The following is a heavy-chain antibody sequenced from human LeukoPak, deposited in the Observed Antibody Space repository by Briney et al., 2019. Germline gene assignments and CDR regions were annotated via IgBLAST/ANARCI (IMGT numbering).Heavy chain of an antibody. CDR1: GYIFTNYW. CDR2: IDTSDSYT. CDR3: ATRGGYSYGH. Sequence: GESLKISCKGSGYIFTNYWISWVRLMPGKGLEWMGRIDTSDSYTNYSPSFQGHVTISADKSISTAYLQWSSLKASDTAMYCCATRGGYSYGHWGQGTLVTVSS. V-gene: IGHV5-10-1*01. J-gene: IGHJ4*02. D-gene: IGHD5-18*01.